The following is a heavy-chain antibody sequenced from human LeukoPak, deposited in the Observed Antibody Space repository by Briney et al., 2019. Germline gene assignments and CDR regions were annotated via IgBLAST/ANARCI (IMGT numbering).Heavy chain of an antibody. CDR1: GGSISSGDYY. CDR2: IYYSGST. J-gene: IGHJ4*02. Sequence: PSEALSLTCTVSGGSISSGDYYWRWIRQPPGKGLEWIGYIYYSGSTYYNPSLKSRVTISVDTSKNQFSLKLSSVTAADTAVYYCARDYGDYGLDYWGQGTLVTVSS. D-gene: IGHD4-17*01. CDR3: ARDYGDYGLDY. V-gene: IGHV4-30-4*01.